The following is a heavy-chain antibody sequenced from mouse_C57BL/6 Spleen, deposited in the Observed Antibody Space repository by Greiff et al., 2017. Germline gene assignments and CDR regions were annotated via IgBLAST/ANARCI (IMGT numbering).Heavy chain of an antibody. CDR2: IDPSDSYT. CDR1: GYTFTSYW. D-gene: IGHD2-1*01. V-gene: IGHV1-59*01. J-gene: IGHJ3*01. Sequence: QVQLQQPGAELVRPGTSVKLSCKASGYTFTSYWMHWVKQRPGQGLEWIGVIDPSDSYTNYNQKFKGKATLTVDTSSSTAYMQLRSLPSEDSAVYYCARGEGNYPAWFAYWGQGTLVTVSA. CDR3: ARGEGNYPAWFAY.